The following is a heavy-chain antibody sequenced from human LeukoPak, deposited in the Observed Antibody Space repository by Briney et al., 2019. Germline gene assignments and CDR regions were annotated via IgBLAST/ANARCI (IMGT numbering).Heavy chain of an antibody. D-gene: IGHD1/OR15-1a*01. V-gene: IGHV4-34*01. CDR3: ARRNPYAWNSASTYYYYYMDV. CDR1: GGSSRGYY. J-gene: IGHJ6*03. Sequence: PSETLSLTCALYGGSSRGYYWRWIRQPPGKGLEWSGEITHSGSANYNPSLKSRVTISVDTSENQFSLKLNSVTAADTAVYYCARRNPYAWNSASTYYYYYMDVWGKGTTVTISS. CDR2: ITHSGSA.